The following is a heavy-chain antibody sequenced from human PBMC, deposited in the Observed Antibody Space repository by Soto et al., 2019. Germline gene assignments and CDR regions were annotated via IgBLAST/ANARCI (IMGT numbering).Heavy chain of an antibody. J-gene: IGHJ4*02. CDR1: GGSFSGYY. V-gene: IGHV4-34*01. Sequence: QVQLQQWGAGLLKPSETLSLTCAVYGGSFSGYYWTWIRQPPGTGLEWIGEINHSGSTNYNPSLKSRVTISVDTSKTPFSLKLPSVTAADTAVYYCARDKITGLFDYWGQGTLVTVSS. CDR2: INHSGST. CDR3: ARDKITGLFDY. D-gene: IGHD2-8*02.